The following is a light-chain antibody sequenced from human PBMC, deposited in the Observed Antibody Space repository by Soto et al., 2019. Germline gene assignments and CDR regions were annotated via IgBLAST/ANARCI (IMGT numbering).Light chain of an antibody. CDR3: AAWDDSLNGSWV. CDR2: SYN. CDR1: ISNIGSNF. V-gene: IGLV1-44*01. Sequence: QSVLTQPPSASGTPGQRVTISCSGSISNIGSNFVNWFQQLPGTAPKLLIYSYNKRPSGVPDRFSGSKSGTSASLAISGLQSEDEADYYCAAWDDSLNGSWVFGGGTKLTVL. J-gene: IGLJ3*02.